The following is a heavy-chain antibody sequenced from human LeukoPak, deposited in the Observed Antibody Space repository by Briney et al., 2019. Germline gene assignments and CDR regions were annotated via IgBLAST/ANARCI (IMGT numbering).Heavy chain of an antibody. D-gene: IGHD5-24*01. CDR1: GFIFSSYW. V-gene: IGHV3-7*01. CDR3: ARLRSLDK. J-gene: IGHJ4*02. CDR2: IKEDGSDK. Sequence: PGGSLRLSCAASGFIFSSYWMAWVRQAPGKGLEWVANIKEDGSDKNYVESLKGRFTISRDNAKNSLYLEMSSLRVEDTAVYFCARLRSLDKWGQGTLVTVS.